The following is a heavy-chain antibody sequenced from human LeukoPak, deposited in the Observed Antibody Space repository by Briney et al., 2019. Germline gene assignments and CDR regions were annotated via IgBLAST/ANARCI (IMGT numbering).Heavy chain of an antibody. D-gene: IGHD2-2*01. Sequence: SETLSLTCTVSGGSISSYYWSWIRQPPGKGLEWIGYIYYSGSTNYNPSLKSRVTISVDTSKNQFSLKLSSVTAADTAVYYCARLYCSSTSCYWLGWFDPWGQGTLVTVSS. CDR2: IYYSGST. CDR3: ARLYCSSTSCYWLGWFDP. J-gene: IGHJ5*02. CDR1: GGSISSYY. V-gene: IGHV4-59*12.